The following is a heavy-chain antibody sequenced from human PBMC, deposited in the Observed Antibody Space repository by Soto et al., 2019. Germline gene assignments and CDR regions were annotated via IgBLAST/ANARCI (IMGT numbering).Heavy chain of an antibody. CDR3: ARDVRIGRPRGNLGYCSGGSCYSVFD. Sequence: QVQLVQSGAEVKKPGSSVKVSCKASGGTFSSYAISWVRQAPGQGLEWMGGIIPIFGTANYAQKFQGRVTITADESTSTAYMELSSLRSEDTAVYYCARDVRIGRPRGNLGYCSGGSCYSVFDCGQGTLVTVSS. V-gene: IGHV1-69*01. CDR1: GGTFSSYA. J-gene: IGHJ4*02. CDR2: IIPIFGTA. D-gene: IGHD2-15*01.